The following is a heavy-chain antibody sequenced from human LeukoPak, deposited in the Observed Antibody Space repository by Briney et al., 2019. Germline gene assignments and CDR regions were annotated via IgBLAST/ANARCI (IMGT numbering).Heavy chain of an antibody. V-gene: IGHV4-31*03. Sequence: PSETLSLTCTFSGGSISSGGYYGSWIRQHPGKALEWIGYIYYSGSTYYNPSLKSRVTISVDTSKNQFSLKLSSVTAADTAVYYCAREGDYYDSSGYMDYWGQGTLVTVSS. D-gene: IGHD3-22*01. CDR2: IYYSGST. CDR3: AREGDYYDSSGYMDY. J-gene: IGHJ4*02. CDR1: GGSISSGGYY.